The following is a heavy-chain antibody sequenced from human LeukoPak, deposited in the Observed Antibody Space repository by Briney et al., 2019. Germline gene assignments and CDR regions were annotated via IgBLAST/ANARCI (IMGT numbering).Heavy chain of an antibody. V-gene: IGHV3-30*04. J-gene: IGHJ4*02. CDR2: ISYDGSRM. CDR3: ARELGHYGLDS. Sequence: PGESLRLSCEPSGEIFSGHAMPWVRQAPGKGLEWVALISYDGSRMYFAESVKGRFTISRDNSKSTLYLQMNSLRTEDTAVYYCARELGHYGLDSWGQGTLVTVSS. D-gene: IGHD3-10*01. CDR1: GEIFSGHA.